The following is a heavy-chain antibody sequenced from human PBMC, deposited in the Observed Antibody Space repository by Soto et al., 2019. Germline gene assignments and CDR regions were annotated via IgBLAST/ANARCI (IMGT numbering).Heavy chain of an antibody. CDR3: ARYIPGVRYYGMDV. Sequence: GGSLRLSCAASGFTFSSYAMKWVRQAPGKGLEWVSLIGESGTPTYYADSVKGRFTISRDNSGNTLFLEMYSLRAEDTAVYYCARYIPGVRYYGMDVWGQVTTVTVSS. J-gene: IGHJ6*02. V-gene: IGHV3-23*01. CDR1: GFTFSSYA. D-gene: IGHD2-2*01. CDR2: IGESGTPT.